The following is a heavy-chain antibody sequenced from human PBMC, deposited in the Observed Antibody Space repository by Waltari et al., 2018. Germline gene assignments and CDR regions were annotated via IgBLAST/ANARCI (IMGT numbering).Heavy chain of an antibody. CDR2: MNPNSGNT. V-gene: IGHV1-8*03. D-gene: IGHD1-26*01. J-gene: IGHJ4*02. Sequence: QVQLVQSGAEVKKPGASVKVSCKASGYPFTSHDINWVRQATGQGLEWMGWMNPNSGNTGYAQKFQGRVTITRNTSISTAYMELSSLRSEDTAVYYCARGELWSGSTDYWGQGTLVTVSS. CDR1: GYPFTSHD. CDR3: ARGELWSGSTDY.